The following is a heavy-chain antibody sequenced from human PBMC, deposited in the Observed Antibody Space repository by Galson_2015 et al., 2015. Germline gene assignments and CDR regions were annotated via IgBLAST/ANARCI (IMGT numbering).Heavy chain of an antibody. CDR1: GFTFSFYW. J-gene: IGHJ5*02. CDR3: AGPGRAPKS. Sequence: SLRLSCAASGFTFSFYWMSWVRQAPGKGLEWVASTKPDGSEKLYVDSVKGRFTISRDNAKNSLYLQMDSLRPEDTAVYYCAGPGRAPKSWGQGTLVTVSS. CDR2: TKPDGSEK. V-gene: IGHV3-7*01.